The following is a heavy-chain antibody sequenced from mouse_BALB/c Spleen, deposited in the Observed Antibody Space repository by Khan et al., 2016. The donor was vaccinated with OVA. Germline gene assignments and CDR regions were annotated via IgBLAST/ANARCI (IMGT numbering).Heavy chain of an antibody. CDR1: GFDFSRYW. D-gene: IGHD2-14*01. V-gene: IGHV4-1*02. CDR3: ARPYRYDGRAWFAY. J-gene: IGHJ3*01. Sequence: VQLEESGGGLVQPGGSLKLSCAASGFDFSRYWMSWVRQAPGKGLEWIGEINPDSSTINYTPSLKDKFIISRDNAKNTLYLQMSKVRSEDTVLYYCARPYRYDGRAWFAYGGQGTLVTVSA. CDR2: INPDSSTI.